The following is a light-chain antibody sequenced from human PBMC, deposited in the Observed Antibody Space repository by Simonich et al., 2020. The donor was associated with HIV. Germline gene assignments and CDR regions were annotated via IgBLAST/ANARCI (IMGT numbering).Light chain of an antibody. J-gene: IGKJ2*01. Sequence: DIQMTQSPSSLSASVGDRVTITCRASQSISSYLNWYQQKPGKAPKLLIYAASSLQSGVPSRFSGSGSGTDFTLTISSLQPEDFATYSCQQSYSTPYTFGQATKLEIK. CDR2: AAS. CDR1: QSISSY. CDR3: QQSYSTPYT. V-gene: IGKV1-39*01.